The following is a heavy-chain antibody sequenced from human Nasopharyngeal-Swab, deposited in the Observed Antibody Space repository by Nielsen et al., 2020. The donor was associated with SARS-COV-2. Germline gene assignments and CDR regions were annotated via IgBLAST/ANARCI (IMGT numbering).Heavy chain of an antibody. V-gene: IGHV3-33*01. J-gene: IGHJ4*02. CDR3: ARDSGFTFGYWIFDY. CDR2: VWFDGTNK. D-gene: IGHD3-22*01. Sequence: VRQAPGKGLEWVAIVWFDGTNKYYADSVKGRFTISRDSSKNTLYLQMNSLRAEDAAVYYCARDSGFTFGYWIFDYWGQGTLVTVS.